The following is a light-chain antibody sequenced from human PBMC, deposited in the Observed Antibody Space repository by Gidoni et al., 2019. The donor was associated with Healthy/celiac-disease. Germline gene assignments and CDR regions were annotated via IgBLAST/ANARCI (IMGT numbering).Light chain of an antibody. CDR2: DVS. CDR1: SRDVGGDNY. Sequence: QSALTQPASVSGSPGQSITLSCPGTSRDVGGDNYVSWYQQHPGKAPYLMIDDVSNRPSGFSNRFSGSKSGNTASLTISGLQAEDEADYYCSSYTSSSPVVFGGGTKLTVL. J-gene: IGLJ2*01. CDR3: SSYTSSSPVV. V-gene: IGLV2-14*03.